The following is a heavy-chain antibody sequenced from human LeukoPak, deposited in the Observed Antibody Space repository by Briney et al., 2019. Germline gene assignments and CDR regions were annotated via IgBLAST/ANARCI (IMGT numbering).Heavy chain of an antibody. CDR2: ISSSSSYI. D-gene: IGHD1-26*01. CDR1: GFTFSSYS. J-gene: IGHJ4*02. Sequence: PGGSLRLSGAASGFTFSSYSMNWVRQAPGKGLEWVSSISSSSSYIYYADSVKGRFTISRDNAKNSLYLQMNSLRAEDTAVYYCARGGPWELPLDYWGQGTLVTVSS. CDR3: ARGGPWELPLDY. V-gene: IGHV3-21*01.